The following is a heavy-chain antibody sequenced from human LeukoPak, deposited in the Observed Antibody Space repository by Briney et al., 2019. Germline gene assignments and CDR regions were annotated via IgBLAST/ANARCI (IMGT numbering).Heavy chain of an antibody. J-gene: IGHJ4*02. D-gene: IGHD1-1*01. V-gene: IGHV3-7*03. CDR3: TRQLED. CDR2: IKHDGTAK. CDR1: GFIFSNYW. Sequence: GGSLRLSCAASGFIFSNYWMDWVRQAPGKGLEWVANIKHDGTAKYYVDSVKGRFTISRDSAKNSLYLQMNGLRAEDTAVYFCTRQLEDWGQGTLVTVSS.